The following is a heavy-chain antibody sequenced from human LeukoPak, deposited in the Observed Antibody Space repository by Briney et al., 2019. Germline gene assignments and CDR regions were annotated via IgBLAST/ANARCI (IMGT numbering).Heavy chain of an antibody. CDR1: GFTFRSYG. CDR3: AKAQGYYDSRGYYFSLDY. Sequence: GGSLRLSCAPSGFTFRSYGMTCVRQAPGTGLEWLAFMRYDGSNKYYADSVNDRFTNSRDNSKNKLYLQMNSLRARYMAVYYCAKAQGYYDSRGYYFSLDYWGPGTLVTVSS. CDR2: MRYDGSNK. J-gene: IGHJ4*02. D-gene: IGHD3-22*01. V-gene: IGHV3-30*02.